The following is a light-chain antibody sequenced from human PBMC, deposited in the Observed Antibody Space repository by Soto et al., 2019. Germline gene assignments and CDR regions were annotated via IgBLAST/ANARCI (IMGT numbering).Light chain of an antibody. Sequence: EIVMTQSPATLPVSPGERATLSCRASQSVSSNLASYQQKPGQAPRFLIYGASTRATGIPARFSGSGSGTEFTLTISSLQSEDFAVYYCQQYDNWPLTFGGGTKVDIK. J-gene: IGKJ4*01. CDR1: QSVSSN. CDR2: GAS. V-gene: IGKV3-15*01. CDR3: QQYDNWPLT.